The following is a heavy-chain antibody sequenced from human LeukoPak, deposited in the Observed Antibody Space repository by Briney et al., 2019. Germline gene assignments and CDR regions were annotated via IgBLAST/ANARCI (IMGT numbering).Heavy chain of an antibody. CDR2: INPNSGGT. CDR3: ARDPGDGYNSNWYFDL. J-gene: IGHJ2*01. V-gene: IGHV1-2*02. Sequence: GASVKVSCKASGYTFTGYYMHWVRQAPGQGLEWMGWINPNSGGTNYAQKFQGRVTMTRDTSISTAYMELSRLRSDDTAVYYCARDPGDGYNSNWYFDLWGRGTLVTVSS. D-gene: IGHD1-1*01. CDR1: GYTFTGYY.